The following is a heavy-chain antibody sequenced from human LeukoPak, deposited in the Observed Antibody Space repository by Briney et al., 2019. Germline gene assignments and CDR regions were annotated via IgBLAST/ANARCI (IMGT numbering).Heavy chain of an antibody. CDR1: GYSISSGYY. D-gene: IGHD3-10*01. Sequence: SETLSLTCTVSGYSISSGYYWGWIRQPPGKGLEWTGSIDHSGSTYYNPSLKSRVIVSSDTSKNQFSLKLSSVTAADTAVYYCAREGKITMVRGVIRYYYMDVWGKGTTVTISS. CDR2: IDHSGST. V-gene: IGHV4-38-2*02. J-gene: IGHJ6*03. CDR3: AREGKITMVRGVIRYYYMDV.